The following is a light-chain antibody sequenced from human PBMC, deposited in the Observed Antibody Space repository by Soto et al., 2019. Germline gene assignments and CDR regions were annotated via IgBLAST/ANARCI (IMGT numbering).Light chain of an antibody. Sequence: EIVLTQSPGTLSLSPGERATLSCRASQSVSSNYLAWYQQKPGQAPRLLIYGASSRATGIPDRFSGSWSGTDFTLTISRLEPEDFAVYYCQQYGSSPGTLGQGTKVEIK. CDR1: QSVSSNY. J-gene: IGKJ1*01. CDR3: QQYGSSPGT. CDR2: GAS. V-gene: IGKV3-20*01.